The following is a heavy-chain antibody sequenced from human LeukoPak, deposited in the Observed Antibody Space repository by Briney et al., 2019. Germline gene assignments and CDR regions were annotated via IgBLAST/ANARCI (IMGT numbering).Heavy chain of an antibody. CDR2: IYTSGST. CDR3: AGGGGYSYGYGVHPFDP. J-gene: IGHJ5*02. V-gene: IGHV4-4*07. Sequence: SETLSLTCTVSGGSISSHYWSWIRQPAGKGLEWIGRIYTSGSTNYNPSLKSRVTMSVDTSKNQFSLKLSSVTAADTAVYYCAGGGGYSYGYGVHPFDPWGQGTLVTVSS. CDR1: GGSISSHY. D-gene: IGHD5-18*01.